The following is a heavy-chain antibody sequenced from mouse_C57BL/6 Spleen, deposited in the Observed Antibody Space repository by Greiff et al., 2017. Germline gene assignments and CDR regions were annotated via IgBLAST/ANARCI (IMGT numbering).Heavy chain of an antibody. D-gene: IGHD1-1*01. CDR1: GFTFSSYA. Sequence: EVQVVESGGGLVKPGGSLKLSCAASGFTFSSYAMSWVRQTPEKRLEWVATISDGGSYTYYPDNVKGRFTISRDNAKNNLYLQRSHLKSEDTAMYYCARGGNYGSSWFAYWGQGTLVTVSA. V-gene: IGHV5-4*01. CDR3: ARGGNYGSSWFAY. J-gene: IGHJ3*01. CDR2: ISDGGSYT.